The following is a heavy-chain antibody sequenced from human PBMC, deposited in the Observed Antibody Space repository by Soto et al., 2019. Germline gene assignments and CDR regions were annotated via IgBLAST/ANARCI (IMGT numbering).Heavy chain of an antibody. CDR3: ARVMANLPWYFDY. V-gene: IGHV3-74*01. J-gene: IGHJ4*02. CDR1: GYTFSSYW. CDR2: VNGDGSST. D-gene: IGHD2-8*01. Sequence: RGGSLRLSCAASGYTFSSYWMHWVRQAPGKGLVWVSRVNGDGSSTSYADPVKGRFTISRDNAKNTVHLQMDSLRAEDTAVYYCARVMANLPWYFDYWGQGTLVT.